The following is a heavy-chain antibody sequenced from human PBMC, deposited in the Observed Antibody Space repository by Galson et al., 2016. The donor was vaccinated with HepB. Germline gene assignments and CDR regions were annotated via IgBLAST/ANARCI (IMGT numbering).Heavy chain of an antibody. CDR3: AIPSEPYYYGMDV. Sequence: QSGAEVTKPGESLQISCKGSRSSFTSYWIGWVRQMPGKGLEWMGIIYPGDSDTRYSPSFQGQVTISADKSISTAYLQWSSLKASDTAMYYCAIPSEPYYYGMDVWGQGTTVTVSS. CDR1: RSSFTSYW. CDR2: IYPGDSDT. V-gene: IGHV5-51*03. J-gene: IGHJ6*02.